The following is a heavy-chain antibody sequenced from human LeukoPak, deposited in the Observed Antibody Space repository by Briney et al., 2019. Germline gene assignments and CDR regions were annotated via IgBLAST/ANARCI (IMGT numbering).Heavy chain of an antibody. V-gene: IGHV3-30*02. CDR2: IRLDGSDE. Sequence: GGSLRLSCAASGFTFSGYGMHWVRQAPGKGPEWVAFIRLDGSDEYYGDSVKGRFTISRDNSKNTLYLQMNSLGPEDTAVYYCARDHSQNFDYWGQGTLVTVSS. CDR1: GFTFSGYG. D-gene: IGHD5-18*01. J-gene: IGHJ4*02. CDR3: ARDHSQNFDY.